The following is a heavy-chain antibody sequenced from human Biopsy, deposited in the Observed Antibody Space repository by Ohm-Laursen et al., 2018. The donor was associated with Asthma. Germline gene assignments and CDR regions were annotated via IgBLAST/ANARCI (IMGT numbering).Heavy chain of an antibody. CDR2: IHTNTGNP. CDR3: ARVQRDFSTGYFTFDN. D-gene: IGHD3/OR15-3a*01. V-gene: IGHV7-4-1*02. Sequence: ASVKVSCKASGYNFIRHSLSWVRQAPGQGPEWMGWIHTNTGNPTYAHGFTGRYVFSLDTSVSTAYLQISRLKSEDTAMYYCARVQRDFSTGYFTFDNWGQGTLVTVSS. CDR1: GYNFIRHS. J-gene: IGHJ4*02.